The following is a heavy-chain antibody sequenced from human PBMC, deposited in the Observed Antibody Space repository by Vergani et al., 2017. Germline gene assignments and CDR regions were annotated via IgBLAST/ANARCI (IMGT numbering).Heavy chain of an antibody. CDR3: ARALYYYDSSGYTMPRGFDY. CDR1: GGTFSSYA. V-gene: IGHV1-69*04. J-gene: IGHJ4*02. CDR2: IIPILGIA. Sequence: VQLVQSGAEVKKPGSSVTVSCKASGGTFSSYAISWVRQAPGKGLEWMGMIIPILGIANYAQRFQGRVTITADKSTSTAYMELSSLRSEDTAVYYCARALYYYDSSGYTMPRGFDYWGRGTLVTVSS. D-gene: IGHD3-22*01.